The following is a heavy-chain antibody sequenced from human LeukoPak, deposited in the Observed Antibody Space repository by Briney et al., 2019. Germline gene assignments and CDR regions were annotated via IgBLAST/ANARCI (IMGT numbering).Heavy chain of an antibody. CDR2: ISYDGSNK. V-gene: IGHV3-30*18. CDR3: AKDDWIFSKAFDI. CDR1: GFTFSSYG. Sequence: GGTLRLSCAASGFTFSSYGMSWVRQAPGKGLEWVAVISYDGSNKYYADSVKGRFTISRDNSNNTLYLQMDSLGTEDTAVYYCAKDDWIFSKAFDIWGQGTMVTVSS. J-gene: IGHJ3*02. D-gene: IGHD2-2*03.